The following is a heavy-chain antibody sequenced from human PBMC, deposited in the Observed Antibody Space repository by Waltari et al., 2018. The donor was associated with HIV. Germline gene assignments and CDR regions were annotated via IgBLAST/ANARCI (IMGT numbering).Heavy chain of an antibody. D-gene: IGHD3-22*01. J-gene: IGHJ4*02. V-gene: IGHV5-51*01. Sequence: EVQLVQSGAEVKKPGESLKISCKGSGYSFTSYWIGWVRQMPGQGLEWMWIIYPGDSDTRYSPSFQGQVTISANKSISTAYLQWSSLKASDTAMYYCARIANYYDSSGYPRGFDYWGQGTLVTVSS. CDR2: IYPGDSDT. CDR3: ARIANYYDSSGYPRGFDY. CDR1: GYSFTSYW.